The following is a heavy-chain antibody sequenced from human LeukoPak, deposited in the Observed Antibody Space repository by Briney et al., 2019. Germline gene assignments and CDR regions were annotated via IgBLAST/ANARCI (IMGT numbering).Heavy chain of an antibody. J-gene: IGHJ4*02. V-gene: IGHV3-30*04. CDR1: GFTFSSYA. Sequence: GGSLRLSCAASGFTFSSYAMHWVRQAPGKGLEWVAVISYDGSNKYYANSVKGRFTISRDNSKNTLYLQMNNLRAEDTAVYYCAKDLAWGLDYWGQGTPVTVSS. CDR2: ISYDGSNK. D-gene: IGHD7-27*01. CDR3: AKDLAWGLDY.